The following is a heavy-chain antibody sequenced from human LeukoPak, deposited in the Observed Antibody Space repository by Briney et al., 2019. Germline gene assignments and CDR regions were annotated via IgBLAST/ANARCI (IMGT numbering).Heavy chain of an antibody. Sequence: ASVKVSCKASGYTFTSYDINWVRQATGQGLEWMGWINPNSGGTNYAQKFQGRVTMTRDTSISTAYMELSRLRSDDTAVYYCAREVGGYSGYGARTFDYWGQGTLVTVSS. CDR3: AREVGGYSGYGARTFDY. J-gene: IGHJ4*02. D-gene: IGHD5-12*01. CDR2: INPNSGGT. CDR1: GYTFTSYD. V-gene: IGHV1-2*02.